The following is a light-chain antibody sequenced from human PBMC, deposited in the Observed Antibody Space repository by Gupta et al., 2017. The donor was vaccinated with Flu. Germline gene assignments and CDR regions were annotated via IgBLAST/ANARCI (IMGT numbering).Light chain of an antibody. Sequence: QSALTQPRSVSGSPGQSVNISRSGTSTDVGAYNYVSWYQQYPDKAPKLMIYDVSNRPSGVPVRFSGSKSGNTASLTISGLQAEDEADYYCCSYGARSSYVFGTGTKVTVL. CDR1: STDVGAYNY. V-gene: IGLV2-11*01. CDR3: CSYGARSSYV. J-gene: IGLJ1*01. CDR2: DVS.